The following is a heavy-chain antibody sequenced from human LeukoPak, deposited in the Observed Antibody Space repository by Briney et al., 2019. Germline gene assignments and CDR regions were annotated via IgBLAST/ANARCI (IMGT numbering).Heavy chain of an antibody. CDR1: GFSFSAYG. D-gene: IGHD1-26*01. Sequence: PGGSLRLSCAASGFSFSAYGMDWVRQAPGKGLEWVSAIGGSGATTYYADSVKGRFTISRDNAKNTLYLQMNSLRAEDTAVYYCARWGSGSYSPYFDYWGQGTLVTVSS. V-gene: IGHV3-23*01. CDR3: ARWGSGSYSPYFDY. J-gene: IGHJ4*02. CDR2: IGGSGATT.